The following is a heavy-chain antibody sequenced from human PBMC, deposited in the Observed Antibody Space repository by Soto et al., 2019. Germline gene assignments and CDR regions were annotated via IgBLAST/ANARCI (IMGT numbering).Heavy chain of an antibody. J-gene: IGHJ6*02. Sequence: PGGSLRLSCAASGFTFSSYSMNWVRQAPGKGLERVSSISSSSSYIYYADSVKGRFTISRDNAKNSLYLQMNSLRAEDTPVYYCARFGYCSGGSCYSSGSGYYYYGMDVWGQGTTVTVSS. CDR2: ISSSSSYI. CDR1: GFTFSSYS. CDR3: ARFGYCSGGSCYSSGSGYYYYGMDV. V-gene: IGHV3-21*01. D-gene: IGHD2-15*01.